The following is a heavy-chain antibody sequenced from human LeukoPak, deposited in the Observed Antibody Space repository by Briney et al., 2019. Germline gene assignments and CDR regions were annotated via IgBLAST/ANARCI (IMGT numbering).Heavy chain of an antibody. CDR1: GGSISSSSYY. CDR3: ARETSHYGDYQDNWFDP. CDR2: IYYSGST. J-gene: IGHJ5*02. D-gene: IGHD4-17*01. Sequence: SETLSLTCTVSGGSISSSSYYWGWIRQPPGKGLEWIGSIYYSGSTYYNPSLKSRVTISVDTSMNQFSLKLSSVTAADTAVYYCARETSHYGDYQDNWFDPWGQGTLVTVSS. V-gene: IGHV4-39*07.